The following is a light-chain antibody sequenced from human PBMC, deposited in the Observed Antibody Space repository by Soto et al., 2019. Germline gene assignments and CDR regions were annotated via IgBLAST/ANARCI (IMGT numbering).Light chain of an antibody. J-gene: IGKJ4*02. CDR3: EQSRGSPRLT. Sequence: EIVLTQSPGTLSLSPGERATLSCSASQSVSSNYLAWYQQKPGKAPRLLIYGASSKANGIPDRFSGSGSGTDFTLTIRRLEPEDFAVYYCEQSRGSPRLTCGGGPKVDIK. V-gene: IGKV3-20*01. CDR2: GAS. CDR1: QSVSSNY.